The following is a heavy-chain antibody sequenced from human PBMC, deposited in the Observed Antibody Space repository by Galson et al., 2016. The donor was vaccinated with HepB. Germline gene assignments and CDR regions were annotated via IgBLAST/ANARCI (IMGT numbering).Heavy chain of an antibody. J-gene: IGHJ5*02. CDR1: GFTFDDYA. CDR2: ISWNSGNT. Sequence: SLRLSCAASGFTFDDYAMHWVRQAPGKGLEWVSGISWNSGNTGYADSVKGRFTISRDNAKDSLYLQMNSLRTEDTASYYCAKAAQYCSSTSCRNWFDPWGLGTLVTVSS. D-gene: IGHD2-2*01. V-gene: IGHV3-9*01. CDR3: AKAAQYCSSTSCRNWFDP.